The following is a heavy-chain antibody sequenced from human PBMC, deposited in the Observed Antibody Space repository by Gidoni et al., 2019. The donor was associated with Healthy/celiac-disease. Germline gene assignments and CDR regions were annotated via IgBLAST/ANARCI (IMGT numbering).Heavy chain of an antibody. CDR3: TRIRQLYYDSSGYYYPFDY. CDR2: IRSKAYGGTT. V-gene: IGHV3-49*03. CDR1: GFTFGDDA. D-gene: IGHD3-22*01. Sequence: EVQLVESGGGLVQPGRSLRLSCTAAGFTFGDDAMSWFRQAPGKGLEWVGFIRSKAYGGTTEYAASVKGRFTISRDDSKSIAYLQMNSLKTEDTAVYYCTRIRQLYYDSSGYYYPFDYWGQGTLVTVSS. J-gene: IGHJ4*02.